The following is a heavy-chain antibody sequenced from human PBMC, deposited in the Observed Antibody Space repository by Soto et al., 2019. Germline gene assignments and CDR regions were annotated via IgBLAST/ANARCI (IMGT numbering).Heavy chain of an antibody. D-gene: IGHD3-16*01. CDR1: GFTVSSNY. Sequence: GGSLRLSCAASGFTVSSNYMSWVRQAPGKGLEWVSVIYSGGSTYYADSVKGRFTISRDNSKNTLYLQMNSLRAEDTAVYYCARSNSDYVWGIYNWFDPWGQGTLVTVSS. CDR2: IYSGGST. CDR3: ARSNSDYVWGIYNWFDP. J-gene: IGHJ5*02. V-gene: IGHV3-66*01.